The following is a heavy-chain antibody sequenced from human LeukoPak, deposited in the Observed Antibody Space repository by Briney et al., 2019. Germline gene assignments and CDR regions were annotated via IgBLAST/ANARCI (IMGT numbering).Heavy chain of an antibody. CDR1: GFTFSSYG. J-gene: IGHJ6*03. CDR3: AREGYCSGGSCYLGYYYYYYYMDV. V-gene: IGHV3-30*02. Sequence: PGGSLRLSCAASGFTFSSYGMYWVRQAPGKGLEWVAFTRYDGSNKYYADSVKGRFTISRDNSKNTLYLQMNSLRAEDTAVYYCAREGYCSGGSCYLGYYYYYYYMDVWGKGTTVTVSS. D-gene: IGHD2-15*01. CDR2: TRYDGSNK.